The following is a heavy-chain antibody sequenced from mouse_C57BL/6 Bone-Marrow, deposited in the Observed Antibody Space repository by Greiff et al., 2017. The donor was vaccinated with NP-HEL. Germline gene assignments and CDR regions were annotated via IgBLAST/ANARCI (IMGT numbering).Heavy chain of an antibody. D-gene: IGHD1-1*01. J-gene: IGHJ3*01. Sequence: EVKLVESGEGLVKPGGSLKLSCAASGFTFSSYAMSWVRQTPEKRLEWVAYISSGGDYIYYADTVKGRFTISRDNARNTLYLQMSSLKSEDTAMYYCTRGSHYYGCSSFWFAYWGQGTLVTVSA. V-gene: IGHV5-9-1*02. CDR3: TRGSHYYGCSSFWFAY. CDR2: ISSGGDYI. CDR1: GFTFSSYA.